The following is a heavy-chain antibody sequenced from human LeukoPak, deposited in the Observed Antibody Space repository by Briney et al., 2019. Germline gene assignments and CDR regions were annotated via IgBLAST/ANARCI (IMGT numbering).Heavy chain of an antibody. J-gene: IGHJ4*02. D-gene: IGHD3-10*01. CDR2: INWNGGGT. CDR1: GFTSAVYS. V-gene: IGHV3-20*03. CDR3: ARGARYYYGSGSYVTY. Sequence: PRGCLRLSSAPSGFTSAVYSTSWGPDGPPGGLGWVSGINWNGGGTGSADSVKGGFTISRENAKNSLYLQIDSFRAEATALYYFARGARYYYGSGSYVTYWGEGTLVTVSS.